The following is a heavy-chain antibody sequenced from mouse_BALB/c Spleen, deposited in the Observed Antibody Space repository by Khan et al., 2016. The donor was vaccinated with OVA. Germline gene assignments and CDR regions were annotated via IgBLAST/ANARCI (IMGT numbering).Heavy chain of an antibody. D-gene: IGHD2-5*01. CDR2: ISSGGSYT. J-gene: IGHJ2*01. CDR1: GFTFSSFG. Sequence: EVQLQESGGDSVKPGGSLKLSCAASGFTFSSFGMSWIRQTPDKRLEWVATISSGGSYTYYPDSVKGRFTISRDNAKNTLYLQMSSLKSEDTAMYYCARQYSNSFFEYWGQGTTLTVSS. CDR3: ARQYSNSFFEY. V-gene: IGHV5-6*01.